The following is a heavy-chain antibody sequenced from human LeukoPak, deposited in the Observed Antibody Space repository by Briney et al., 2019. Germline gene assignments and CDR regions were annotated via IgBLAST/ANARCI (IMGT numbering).Heavy chain of an antibody. D-gene: IGHD1-26*01. J-gene: IGHJ4*02. CDR3: ARKGGSHDY. CDR1: GGSISSYY. CDR2: IYYSGST. V-gene: IGHV4-59*12. Sequence: LETLSLTCTVSGGSISSYYWSWIRQPPGKGLEWIGYIYYSGSTNYNPSLKSRVTISVDTSKNQFSLKLSSVTAADTAVYYCARKGGSHDYWGQGNLVTVSS.